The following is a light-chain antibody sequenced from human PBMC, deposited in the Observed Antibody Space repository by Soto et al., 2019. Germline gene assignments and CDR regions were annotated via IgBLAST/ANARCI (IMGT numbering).Light chain of an antibody. Sequence: QLVLTQSPSASASLGASVKLTCTLSSGHSSYAIAWHQQQPEKSPRYLMKLNSDGSHSKGDGIPDRFSGSSSGAERYLTISSIQSEDEADYYCQTWGTVGPVFGGGTKLTVL. CDR1: SGHSSYA. V-gene: IGLV4-69*01. CDR3: QTWGTVGPV. J-gene: IGLJ2*01. CDR2: LNSDGSH.